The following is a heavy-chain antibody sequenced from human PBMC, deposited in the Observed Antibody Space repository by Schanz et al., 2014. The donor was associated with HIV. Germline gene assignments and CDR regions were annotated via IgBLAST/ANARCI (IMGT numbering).Heavy chain of an antibody. V-gene: IGHV3-23*01. J-gene: IGHJ4*02. D-gene: IGHD3-9*01. CDR2: IVSSGGDT. CDR3: AKSSGWLYAHFDY. CDR1: GFTFSNYA. Sequence: EVQLLESGGGLVQPGRSLRLSCVASGFTFSNYAMSWVRQAPGKGLEWVSAIVSSGGDTYYADFVEGRFTISRDNSKNTLYLQMHSLRAEDTAVYYCAKSSGWLYAHFDYWGQGTLVTVSS.